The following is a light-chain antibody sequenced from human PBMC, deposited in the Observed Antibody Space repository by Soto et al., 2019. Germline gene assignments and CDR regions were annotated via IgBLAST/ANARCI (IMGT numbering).Light chain of an antibody. CDR3: HQTNSFPLT. Sequence: DIQLTQSPSSVSASVGDRVTMTCRASQDIRNWLVWYQQKPGKAPNLLIYAASDLQTGVPSRFSGSGYGADFTLTITSLQPEDVASYYCHQTNSFPLTFGGGTKVELK. J-gene: IGKJ4*01. V-gene: IGKV1D-12*01. CDR2: AAS. CDR1: QDIRNW.